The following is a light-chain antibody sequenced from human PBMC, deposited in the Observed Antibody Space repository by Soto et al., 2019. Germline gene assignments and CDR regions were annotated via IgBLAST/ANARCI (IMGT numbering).Light chain of an antibody. CDR2: AAS. J-gene: IGKJ1*01. CDR1: QSISSY. Sequence: DIQVTQSPSSLSASVRDRVTITCRASQSISSYLNWYQQKPGKAPKLLIYAASSLQSGVPSRFSGSGSGTDFTLTISSLQPEDFATYYCQQSYSTLWTFGQGTKVDIK. CDR3: QQSYSTLWT. V-gene: IGKV1-39*01.